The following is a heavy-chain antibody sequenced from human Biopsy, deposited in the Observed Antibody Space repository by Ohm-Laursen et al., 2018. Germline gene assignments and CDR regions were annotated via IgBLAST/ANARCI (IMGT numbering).Heavy chain of an antibody. D-gene: IGHD4-11*01. V-gene: IGHV4-59*02. Sequence: TLSLTCGVSGGSASSYLWSWIRQPPGKGLEWIGNIYNSGSTSYNPSLKSRVTISVDTSKNQFSLKLNSATAADTAVYYCASFNDYKGSWFDPWGQGTLVTVSS. CDR1: GGSASSYL. J-gene: IGHJ5*02. CDR2: IYNSGST. CDR3: ASFNDYKGSWFDP.